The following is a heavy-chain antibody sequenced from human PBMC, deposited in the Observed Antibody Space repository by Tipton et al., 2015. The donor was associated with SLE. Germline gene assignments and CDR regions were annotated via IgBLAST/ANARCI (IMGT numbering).Heavy chain of an antibody. CDR3: ARADIVVVTAHYWYFDL. D-gene: IGHD2-21*02. V-gene: IGHV4-34*01. CDR2: INHSGST. J-gene: IGHJ2*01. CDR1: GGSFSGYY. Sequence: TLSLTCAVYGGSFSGYYWSWIRQPPGKGLEWIGEINHSGSTNYNPSLKSRVTISVDTSKNQFSLKLGPVTAADTAVYYCARADIVVVTAHYWYFDLWGRGTLVTVSS.